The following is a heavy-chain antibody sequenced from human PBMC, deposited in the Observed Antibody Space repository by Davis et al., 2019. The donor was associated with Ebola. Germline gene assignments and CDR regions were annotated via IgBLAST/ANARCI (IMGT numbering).Heavy chain of an antibody. J-gene: IGHJ4*02. V-gene: IGHV4-34*01. Sequence: MPSETLSLTCAVYGGSSSGYYWSWIRQHPGKGLEWVGEINRSGSANYNLSLKSRFTISIDTSKNQFSLKLSSVTAADTAVYYCARGGRGYSYGRVDYWGQGTLVTVSS. CDR1: GGSSSGYY. CDR2: INRSGSA. CDR3: ARGGRGYSYGRVDY. D-gene: IGHD5-18*01.